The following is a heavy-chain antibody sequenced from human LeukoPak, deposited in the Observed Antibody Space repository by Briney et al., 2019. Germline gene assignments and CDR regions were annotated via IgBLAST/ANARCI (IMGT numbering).Heavy chain of an antibody. J-gene: IGHJ4*02. CDR3: ARDMSIAVAGH. CDR2: ISSSSSSYI. Sequence: GGSLRLSCAASGFTFSSYSMNWVRQAPGKGLEWVSSISSSSSSYIYYADSVKGRFTISRDNAKNSLYLQMNSLRAEDTAVYYCARDMSIAVAGHWGQGTLVTVSS. CDR1: GFTFSSYS. D-gene: IGHD6-19*01. V-gene: IGHV3-21*01.